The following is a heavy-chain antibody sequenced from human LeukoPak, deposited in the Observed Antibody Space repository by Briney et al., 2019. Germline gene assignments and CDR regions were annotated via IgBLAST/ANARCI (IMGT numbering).Heavy chain of an antibody. CDR1: GFTVSSTY. CDR2: IYSGGTT. D-gene: IGHD3-10*01. CDR3: VKIRGSGAYYFDY. J-gene: IGHJ4*02. Sequence: GGSLRLSCAASGFTVSSTYMSWVRQAPGKGLEWVSVIYSGGTTYYADSVKGRFTISRDNSKNTLYLQMNSLRAEDTAVYYCVKIRGSGAYYFDYWGQGTLVTVSS. V-gene: IGHV3-66*01.